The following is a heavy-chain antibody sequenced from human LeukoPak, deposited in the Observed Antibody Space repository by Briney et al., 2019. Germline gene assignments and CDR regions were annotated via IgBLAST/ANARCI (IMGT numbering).Heavy chain of an antibody. D-gene: IGHD2-2*01. CDR1: GFTFSSYG. Sequence: SGGSLRLSCAASGFTFSSYGMHWVRQAPGKGLECVAFVQYDGSNIYYSDSVKGRFTISRDNSKNTLYFQMNSLRVEDTAVYYCATHCSGTSCHRDYWGQGTLVTVSS. J-gene: IGHJ4*02. V-gene: IGHV3-30*02. CDR2: VQYDGSNI. CDR3: ATHCSGTSCHRDY.